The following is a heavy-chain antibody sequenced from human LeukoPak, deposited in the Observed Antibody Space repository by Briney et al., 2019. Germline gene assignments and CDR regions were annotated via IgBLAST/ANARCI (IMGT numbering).Heavy chain of an antibody. J-gene: IGHJ3*02. Sequence: GGSLRLSCAASGFTFSSCGMHWVRQAPGKGLEWVAVIWYDGSNKYYADSVKGRFTISRDNSKNTLYLQMNSLRAEDTAVYYCASETGRDAFDIWGQGTMVTVSS. CDR1: GFTFSSCG. CDR2: IWYDGSNK. CDR3: ASETGRDAFDI. V-gene: IGHV3-33*01.